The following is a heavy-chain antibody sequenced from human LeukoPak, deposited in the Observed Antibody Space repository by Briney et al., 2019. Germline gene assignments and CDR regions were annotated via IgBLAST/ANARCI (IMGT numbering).Heavy chain of an antibody. CDR3: ARGDCSGGSCYLFDY. CDR2: IYYSGST. D-gene: IGHD2-15*01. J-gene: IGHJ4*02. Sequence: SETLSLTCTVSGGSISSSSYYWGWLRQPPGKGLEWFGRIYYSGSTYYNPSLKSRVTISVDTSKNQFSLKLSSVTAADTAVYYCARGDCSGGSCYLFDYWGQGALVTVSS. CDR1: GGSISSSSYY. V-gene: IGHV4-39*01.